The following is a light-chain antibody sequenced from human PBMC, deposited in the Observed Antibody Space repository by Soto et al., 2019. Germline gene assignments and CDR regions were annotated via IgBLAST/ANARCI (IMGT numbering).Light chain of an antibody. Sequence: EIVMTQSPATLSVSAGERATLSCRASQSVRSNLAWYQQKPGQAPRLLIYGASTRATGIPARFSGSGYGTEFTLTFSSLQSEDFAVYYCQQYNNLPPNTFGQGTKPEIK. J-gene: IGKJ2*01. CDR3: QQYNNLPPNT. CDR1: QSVRSN. CDR2: GAS. V-gene: IGKV3-15*01.